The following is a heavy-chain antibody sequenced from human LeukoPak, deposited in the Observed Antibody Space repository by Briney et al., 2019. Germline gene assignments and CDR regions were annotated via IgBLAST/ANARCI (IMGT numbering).Heavy chain of an antibody. CDR3: ARDPRMIPMDV. CDR1: EYTFTGYY. D-gene: IGHD3-16*01. Sequence: GASVKVSCKASEYTFTGYYMYWVRQAPGQGLEWMGWISAYNGNTNYAQKLQGRVTMTTDTSTSTAYMELRSLRSDDTAVYYCARDPRMIPMDVWGQGTTVTVSS. V-gene: IGHV1-18*04. CDR2: ISAYNGNT. J-gene: IGHJ6*02.